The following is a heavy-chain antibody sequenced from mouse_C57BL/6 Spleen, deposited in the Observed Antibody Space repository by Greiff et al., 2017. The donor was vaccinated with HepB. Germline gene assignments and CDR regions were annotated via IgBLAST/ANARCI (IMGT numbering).Heavy chain of an antibody. CDR1: GYTFPSYW. Sequence: QVQLKQPGAELVRPGSSVKLSCKASGYTFPSYWMHWVKQRPIQGLEWIGNIDPSDSETHYNQKFKDKATLTVDKSSSTAYMQLSSLTSEDSAVYYCARGRFTTVDFDVWGTGTTVTVSS. V-gene: IGHV1-52*01. CDR3: ARGRFTTVDFDV. D-gene: IGHD1-1*01. CDR2: IDPSDSET. J-gene: IGHJ1*03.